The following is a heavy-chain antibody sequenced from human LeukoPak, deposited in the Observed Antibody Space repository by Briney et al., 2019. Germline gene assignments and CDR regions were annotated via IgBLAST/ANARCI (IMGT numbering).Heavy chain of an antibody. J-gene: IGHJ4*02. Sequence: SETLSLTCTVSGYSISSGYYWGWIRQPPGKGREWIGYIYYSGSTYYNPSLESRVTISVDTSKNQFSLKLSSVTAADTAVYYCASFSSGWSRVDSWGQGTLVTVSS. V-gene: IGHV4-38-2*02. D-gene: IGHD6-19*01. CDR2: IYYSGST. CDR1: GYSISSGYY. CDR3: ASFSSGWSRVDS.